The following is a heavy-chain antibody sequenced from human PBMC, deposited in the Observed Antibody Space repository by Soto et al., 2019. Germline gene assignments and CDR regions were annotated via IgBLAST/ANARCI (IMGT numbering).Heavy chain of an antibody. Sequence: QVQLVESGGGVVQPGRSLRLSCAASGFTFSSYGMHWVRQAPGKGLEWVAVIWYDGSNKYYADSVKGRFTISRDNSKNPLYLQMTSLRAEDTAVYYCARDSPYQNEGYFAYWGQGTLVTVSS. D-gene: IGHD2-21*01. J-gene: IGHJ4*02. CDR2: IWYDGSNK. CDR3: ARDSPYQNEGYFAY. V-gene: IGHV3-33*01. CDR1: GFTFSSYG.